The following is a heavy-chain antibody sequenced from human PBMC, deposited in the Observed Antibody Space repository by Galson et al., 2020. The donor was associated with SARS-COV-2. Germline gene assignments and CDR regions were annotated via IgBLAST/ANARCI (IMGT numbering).Heavy chain of an antibody. CDR3: ARVQRGYYDMSGYDFENDLLDY. Sequence: ASVQVSCKASGYTFTSYYMHWVRQAPGQGLAWMGIINPSGGSTSYAQKLQGRVTMTRDTSTSTVYMELSSLRSEDTGVYYCARVQRGYYDMSGYDFENDLLDYWGQGTLVTVSS. V-gene: IGHV1-46*01. D-gene: IGHD3-22*01. CDR2: INPSGGST. J-gene: IGHJ4*02. CDR1: GYTFTSYY.